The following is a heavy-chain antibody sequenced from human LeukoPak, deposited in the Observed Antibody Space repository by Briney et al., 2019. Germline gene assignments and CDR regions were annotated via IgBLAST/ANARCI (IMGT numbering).Heavy chain of an antibody. Sequence: PGGSLRLSCAASGFTFSSYWMSWVRQAPGKGLEWVANIKQDGSEKYYVDSVKGRFTISRDNAKNSLYLQMNSLRAEDTAVYYCALTGQIRRGIFDYYGMDVWGQGTTVTVSS. CDR2: IKQDGSEK. CDR3: ALTGQIRRGIFDYYGMDV. V-gene: IGHV3-7*01. D-gene: IGHD1-14*01. J-gene: IGHJ6*02. CDR1: GFTFSSYW.